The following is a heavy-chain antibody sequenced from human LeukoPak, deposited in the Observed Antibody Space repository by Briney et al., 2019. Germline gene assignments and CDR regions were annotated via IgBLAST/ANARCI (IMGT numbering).Heavy chain of an antibody. D-gene: IGHD3-22*01. CDR3: ARDKHDSSGDYTPTFFDH. Sequence: GGSLRLSCAASAFSFSAYSMNWVRQAPGKGLEWVSYISSSSRTTYYADSVKGRFTISRDNAKNLLYLQMNSLRDEDTAVYYCARDKHDSSGDYTPTFFDHWGQGTLVTVSS. J-gene: IGHJ4*02. CDR2: ISSSSRTT. CDR1: AFSFSAYS. V-gene: IGHV3-48*02.